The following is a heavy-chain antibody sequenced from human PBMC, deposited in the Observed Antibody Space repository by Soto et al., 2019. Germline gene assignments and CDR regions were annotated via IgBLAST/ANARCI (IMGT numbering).Heavy chain of an antibody. D-gene: IGHD3-22*01. J-gene: IGHJ4*02. CDR1: GFTFSNAW. Sequence: PGGSLRLSCAASGFTFSNAWMNWVRQAPGKGLEWVGRIKSKTDGGTTDYAAPVKGRFTISRDDSKNTLYLQMNSLKTEDRAVYYCTTEYYYDSSRYYPAYWGQGTLVTVSS. CDR2: IKSKTDGGTT. CDR3: TTEYYYDSSRYYPAY. V-gene: IGHV3-15*07.